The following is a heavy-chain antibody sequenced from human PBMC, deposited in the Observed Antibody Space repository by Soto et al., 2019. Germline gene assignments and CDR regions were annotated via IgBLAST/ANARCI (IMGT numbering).Heavy chain of an antibody. CDR2: ISYDESNK. J-gene: IGHJ4*02. V-gene: IGHV3-30-3*01. Sequence: GGSLRLSCAASGFTFSSYAMHWVRQAPGKGLEWVAVISYDESNKYYADSVKGRFTISRDNSKNTLYLQMNSLRAEDTAVYYCARDRARPRYYFDYWGQGTLVTVSS. D-gene: IGHD3-10*01. CDR3: ARDRARPRYYFDY. CDR1: GFTFSSYA.